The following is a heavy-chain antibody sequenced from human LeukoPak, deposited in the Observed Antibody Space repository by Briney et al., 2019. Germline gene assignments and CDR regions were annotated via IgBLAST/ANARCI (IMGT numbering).Heavy chain of an antibody. CDR2: IYYSGST. J-gene: IGHJ4*02. Sequence: SETLSLTCTVSGGSISSYYWSWIRQPPGKGLEWIGYIYYSGSTYYNPSLKSRVTISVDTSKNQFSLKLSSVTAADTAVYYCARQGMVRGVITRFDYWGQGTLVTVSS. V-gene: IGHV4-59*04. CDR3: ARQGMVRGVITRFDY. D-gene: IGHD3-10*01. CDR1: GGSISSYY.